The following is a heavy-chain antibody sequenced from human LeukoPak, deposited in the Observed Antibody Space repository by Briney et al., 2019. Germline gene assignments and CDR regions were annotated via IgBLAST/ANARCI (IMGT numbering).Heavy chain of an antibody. J-gene: IGHJ4*02. Sequence: GRSLRLSCAASGFTFSTYNIHWGRQAPGKGLEWVAVKSFDGSNKFYADSVQGRFTISRDNSKNTLFLQMNSLRADDTAVYYCAREALSGWYDYWGQGTLVTVSS. CDR1: GFTFSTYN. D-gene: IGHD6-19*01. CDR3: AREALSGWYDY. CDR2: KSFDGSNK. V-gene: IGHV3-30-3*01.